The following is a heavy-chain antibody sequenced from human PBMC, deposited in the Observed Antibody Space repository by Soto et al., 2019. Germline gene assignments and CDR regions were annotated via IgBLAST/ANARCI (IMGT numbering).Heavy chain of an antibody. V-gene: IGHV3-30*18. J-gene: IGHJ4*02. D-gene: IGHD1-1*01. CDR1: GFTFSSYG. CDR2: ISYDGINK. CDR3: AKSVYNWNDGFFDY. Sequence: GGSLRLSCAASGFTFSSYGMHWVSQAPGKGLEWVAVISYDGINKYYADSVKGRFTISRDNSKNTLYLQMNSLRAEDTAVYYCAKSVYNWNDGFFDYWGQGTLVTVSS.